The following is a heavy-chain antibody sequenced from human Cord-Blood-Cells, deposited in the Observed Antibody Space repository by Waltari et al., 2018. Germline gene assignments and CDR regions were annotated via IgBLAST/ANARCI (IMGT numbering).Heavy chain of an antibody. CDR3: ARWHCSSTSCSPDYYGMDV. D-gene: IGHD2-2*01. Sequence: QVQLQQWGAGLLKPSETLSPTCAVYGGSSRGSYCSWIRQPPGNGLGWIGEINHSGSTNYNPSHKSRVTISVDTSKNQFSLKLSSVTAADTAVYYCARWHCSSTSCSPDYYGMDVWGQGTTVTVSS. V-gene: IGHV4-34*01. CDR2: INHSGST. CDR1: GGSSRGSY. J-gene: IGHJ6*02.